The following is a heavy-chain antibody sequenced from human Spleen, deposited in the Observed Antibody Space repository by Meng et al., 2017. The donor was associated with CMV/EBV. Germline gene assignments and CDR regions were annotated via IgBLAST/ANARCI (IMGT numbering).Heavy chain of an antibody. CDR2: ISSGGNDR. J-gene: IGHJ4*02. Sequence: LSLADSGFTFSSCVLHWVRQAPGKGLEWVAVISSGGNDRFYADSVRGRFTISRDNSKNTLFLQMNSLRSEDTAVYYCVTERPAGHFHYWGQGTLVTVSS. CDR1: GFTFSSCV. CDR3: VTERPAGHFHY. V-gene: IGHV3-30*03.